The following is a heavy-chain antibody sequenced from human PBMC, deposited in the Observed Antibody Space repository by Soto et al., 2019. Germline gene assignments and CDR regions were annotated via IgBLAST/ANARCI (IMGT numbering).Heavy chain of an antibody. Sequence: PSQTLSLTCAISGDSVSSNSAAWNWIRQSPSRGLEWLGRTYYRSKWYNDYAVSVKSRITINPDTSKNQFSLQLNSVTPEDTAVYYCARVTTLRLGHEYYYYYMDVWGKGTTVTVSS. V-gene: IGHV6-1*01. D-gene: IGHD7-27*01. J-gene: IGHJ6*03. CDR2: TYYRSKWYN. CDR3: ARVTTLRLGHEYYYYYMDV. CDR1: GDSVSSNSAA.